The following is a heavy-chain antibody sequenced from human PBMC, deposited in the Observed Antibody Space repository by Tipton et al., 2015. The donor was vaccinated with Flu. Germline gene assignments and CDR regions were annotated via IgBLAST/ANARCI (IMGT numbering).Heavy chain of an antibody. J-gene: IGHJ4*02. D-gene: IGHD6-13*01. CDR3: ARVGSSSPPYYFDY. Sequence: TLSLTCTVSGGSTSRYYWSWIRQPAGKGLEWIGRIYTSGSTNYNPSLKSRVTMSLDTSKNQFSLKLSSVTAADTAVYYCARVGSSSPPYYFDYWGQGTLVTVSS. CDR2: IYTSGST. V-gene: IGHV4-4*07. CDR1: GGSTSRYY.